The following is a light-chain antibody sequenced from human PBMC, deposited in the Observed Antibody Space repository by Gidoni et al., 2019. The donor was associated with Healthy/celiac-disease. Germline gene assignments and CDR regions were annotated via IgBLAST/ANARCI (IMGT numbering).Light chain of an antibody. CDR3: QQSYSTRYS. CDR1: QSISSY. J-gene: IGKJ2*03. Sequence: IQMTQSPPSLSASVGDRVTITCRASQSISSYLNWYQQKPGKAPKLLIYAASSLESGVPSRFSGSGSGTDFTLTISSLQPEDFATYYCQQSYSTRYSFGQGTKLEIK. V-gene: IGKV1-39*01. CDR2: AAS.